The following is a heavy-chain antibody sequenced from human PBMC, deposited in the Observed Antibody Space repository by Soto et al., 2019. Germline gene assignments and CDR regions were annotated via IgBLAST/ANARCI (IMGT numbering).Heavy chain of an antibody. J-gene: IGHJ6*02. D-gene: IGHD5-12*01. CDR1: GGSISS. V-gene: IGHV4-39*01. CDR3: ARHREDGYKSYYYYAMDV. CDR2: IYYSGST. Sequence: SETLSLTCTVSGGSISSSWIRQPPGKGLEWIGSIYYSGSTYYSPSLKSRVTISVDTSKNQFSLKLSSVTAADTAVYYCARHREDGYKSYYYYAMDVWGQGTTVTVSS.